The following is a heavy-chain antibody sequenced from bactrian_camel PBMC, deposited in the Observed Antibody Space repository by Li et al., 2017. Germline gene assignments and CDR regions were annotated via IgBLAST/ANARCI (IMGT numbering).Heavy chain of an antibody. D-gene: IGHD5*01. V-gene: IGHV3S31*01. CDR3: AVLSQFNHCRGVLVGIWQQYAS. CDR1: GFIFSAYS. Sequence: QLVESGGGLVEPGGSLRLSCAASGFIFSAYSMSWVRQAPGKGLEWVSAISSGGGYLDYADSVKGRSTISTDDANNTLDLQIDSLQPEDTAMYYCAVLSQFNHCRGVLVGIWQQYASWGQGTQVTVS. J-gene: IGHJ4*01. CDR2: ISSGGGYL.